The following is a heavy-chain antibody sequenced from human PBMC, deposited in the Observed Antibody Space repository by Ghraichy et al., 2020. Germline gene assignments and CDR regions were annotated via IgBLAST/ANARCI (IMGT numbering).Heavy chain of an antibody. Sequence: GGSLRLSCAASGFTFSSHTMTWVRQAPRKGLEWVSYISYTSGTIYYADSVKGRFTISRDNAKNSLYLQMDSLRDGDTAVYYCARDLPQAGPYYIYGMDVWGQGTTVTVSS. CDR3: ARDLPQAGPYYIYGMDV. J-gene: IGHJ6*02. CDR2: ISYTSGTI. V-gene: IGHV3-48*02. D-gene: IGHD6-25*01. CDR1: GFTFSSHT.